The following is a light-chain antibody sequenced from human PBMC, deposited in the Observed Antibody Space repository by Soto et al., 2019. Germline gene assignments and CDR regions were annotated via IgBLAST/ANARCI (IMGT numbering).Light chain of an antibody. Sequence: EIVLTQSPGTLSLSPGERATLSCRASQSINNNYLAWFQQRPGQAPRLLIHGVSIRSSGIPDRFSGSGSGTDFTLTISRLEPEDFAVYYCQQYGGSPFTFGQGTRLEIK. CDR3: QQYGGSPFT. V-gene: IGKV3-20*01. CDR2: GVS. CDR1: QSINNNY. J-gene: IGKJ5*01.